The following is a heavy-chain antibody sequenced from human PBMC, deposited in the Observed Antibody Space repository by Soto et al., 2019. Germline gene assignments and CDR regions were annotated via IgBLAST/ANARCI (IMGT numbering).Heavy chain of an antibody. V-gene: IGHV3-33*01. CDR2: IWYDGSNI. D-gene: IGHD3-10*01. Sequence: QVQLVESGGGVVQPGRSLRLSCAASGFTFSSYGMHWVRQAPGKGLEWVAVIWYDGSNIYYADSVKGRFTISRDNSKNTLYLQMNSLRAEDTAVYYCARGWSVYGSGSYYNDDYWGQGTLVTVSS. CDR1: GFTFSSYG. J-gene: IGHJ4*02. CDR3: ARGWSVYGSGSYYNDDY.